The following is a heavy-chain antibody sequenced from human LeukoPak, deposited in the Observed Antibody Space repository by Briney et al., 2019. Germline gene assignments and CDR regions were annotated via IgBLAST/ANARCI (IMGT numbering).Heavy chain of an antibody. CDR2: ISDGGSST. J-gene: IGHJ4*02. CDR3: AKRVRYGSGNYHFDH. D-gene: IGHD3-10*01. V-gene: IGHV3-23*01. Sequence: PGGSLRLSCAASGFTFSSYGMSWVRQAPGKGLVWVSAISDGGSSTYYADSVKGRFTISRDNSKNTLYLQMNSLTAEDTAVYYCAKRVRYGSGNYHFDHWGQGTLVTVSS. CDR1: GFTFSSYG.